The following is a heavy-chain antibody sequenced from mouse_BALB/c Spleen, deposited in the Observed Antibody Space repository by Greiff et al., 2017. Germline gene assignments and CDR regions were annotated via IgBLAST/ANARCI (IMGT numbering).Heavy chain of an antibody. CDR3: ARPGSGYYAMDY. CDR2: ISSGSSTI. J-gene: IGHJ4*01. D-gene: IGHD3-1*01. V-gene: IGHV5-17*02. CDR1: GFTFSSFG. Sequence: EVQLVESGGGLVQPGGSRKLSCAASGFTFSSFGMHWVRQAPEKGLEWVAYISSGSSTIYYADTVKGRFTISRDNPKNTLFLQMTSLRSEDTAMYYCARPGSGYYAMDYWGQGTSVTVSS.